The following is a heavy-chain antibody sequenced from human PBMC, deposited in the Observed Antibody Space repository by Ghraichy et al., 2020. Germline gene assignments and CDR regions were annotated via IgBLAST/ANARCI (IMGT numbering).Heavy chain of an antibody. J-gene: IGHJ4*02. CDR1: GGSISSSSYY. V-gene: IGHV4-39*01. CDR2: IYYSGST. Sequence: ESLNISCTVSGGSISSSSYYWGWIRQPPGKGLEWIGSIYYSGSTYYNPSLKSRVTISVDTSKNQFSLKLSSVTAADTAVYYCARRSGSYRAPFDYWGQGTLVTVSS. D-gene: IGHD1-26*01. CDR3: ARRSGSYRAPFDY.